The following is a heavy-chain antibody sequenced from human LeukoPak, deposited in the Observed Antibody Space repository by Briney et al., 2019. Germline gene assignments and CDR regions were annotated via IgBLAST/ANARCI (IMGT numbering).Heavy chain of an antibody. D-gene: IGHD2-15*01. CDR3: ALRYCGDGSCYFDY. V-gene: IGHV4-39*01. J-gene: IGHJ4*02. CDR2: FYYSENI. Sequence: SETLSLTCTVSGGSISSSSYFWGWIRQPPGMGLEWIGSFYYSENIYYNPSLKSRVTISVDKSKRQISLRLSSVTATDTAVYYCALRYCGDGSCYFDYWGQGTLVTVSS. CDR1: GGSISSSSYF.